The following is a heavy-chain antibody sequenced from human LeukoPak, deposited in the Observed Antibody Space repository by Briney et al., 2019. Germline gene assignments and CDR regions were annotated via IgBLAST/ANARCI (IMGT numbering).Heavy chain of an antibody. CDR1: GGSFSGYY. J-gene: IGHJ4*02. CDR2: INHSGST. D-gene: IGHD6-13*01. Sequence: PSETLSLTCAVYGGSFSGYYWSWIRQPPGKGLEWIGEINHSGSTNYNPSLKSRVTISVDTSKNQFSLKLSSVTAADTAVYYCARHTVAAAGLDYWGQGTLVTVSS. V-gene: IGHV4-34*01. CDR3: ARHTVAAAGLDY.